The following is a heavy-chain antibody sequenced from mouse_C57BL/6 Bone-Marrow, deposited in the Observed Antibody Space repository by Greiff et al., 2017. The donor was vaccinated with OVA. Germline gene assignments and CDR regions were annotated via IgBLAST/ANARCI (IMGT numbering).Heavy chain of an antibody. V-gene: IGHV5-2*01. CDR1: EYEFPSHD. D-gene: IGHD1-1*01. J-gene: IGHJ4*01. CDR2: INSDGGST. CDR3: ARLSYHYGSSSSYAMDY. Sequence: EVQRVESGGGLVQPGESLKLSCESNEYEFPSHDMSWVRKTPEKRLELVAAINSDGGSTYYPDTMERRFIISRANTKKTLYLQMSSLRSEDTALYDGARLSYHYGSSSSYAMDYWGQGTSVTVSS.